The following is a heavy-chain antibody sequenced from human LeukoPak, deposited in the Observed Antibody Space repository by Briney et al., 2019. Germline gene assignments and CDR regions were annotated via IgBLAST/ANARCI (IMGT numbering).Heavy chain of an antibody. Sequence: ASVKVSCKASGDTLSSYAISWVRQAPGQGLEWMGGIIPIFGTANYAQKFQGRVTITADKSTSTVYMELSSLRSEDTAVYYCARTISSLPYYYYMDVWGKGTTVTVSS. V-gene: IGHV1-69*06. J-gene: IGHJ6*03. CDR3: ARTISSLPYYYYMDV. CDR2: IIPIFGTA. CDR1: GDTLSSYA. D-gene: IGHD2-15*01.